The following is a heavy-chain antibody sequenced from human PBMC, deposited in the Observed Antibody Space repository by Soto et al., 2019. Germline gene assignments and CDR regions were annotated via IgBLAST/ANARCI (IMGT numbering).Heavy chain of an antibody. D-gene: IGHD2-15*01. CDR2: IKHDGSNT. Sequence: GGSPTLSCAASGFSFSRYWMNWVRQAPGEGLVWVARIKHDGSNTTYADSVKGRFTISRDNSKNTLYLQMNSLRAEDTAVYYCARCMVVAATVYYYYGMDVWGQGTTVTVSS. CDR3: ARCMVVAATVYYYYGMDV. J-gene: IGHJ6*02. V-gene: IGHV3-74*01. CDR1: GFSFSRYW.